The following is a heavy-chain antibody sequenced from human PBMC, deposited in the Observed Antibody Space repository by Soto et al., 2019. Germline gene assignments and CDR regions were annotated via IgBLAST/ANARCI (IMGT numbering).Heavy chain of an antibody. D-gene: IGHD1-1*01. CDR1: GFNFNTYW. CDR2: INTDGSSI. J-gene: IGHJ4*02. Sequence: PGGSLRLSCAASGFNFNTYWMHWVRQAPGKGLVWVSRINTDGSSIIYVDSVKGRFTISRDNAKNTLYLQMNNLRAEDTAVYYCVRDHTKIADPGKNRYHFDIWGQGALVTVSS. CDR3: VRDHTKIADPGKNRYHFDI. V-gene: IGHV3-74*01.